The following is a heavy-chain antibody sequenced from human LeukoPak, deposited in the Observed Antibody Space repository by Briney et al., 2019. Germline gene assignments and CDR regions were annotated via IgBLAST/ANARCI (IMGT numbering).Heavy chain of an antibody. Sequence: GGSLRLSCAASGFTFSSYGMHWVRQAPGKGLEWVAVISYDGSNEYYADSVKGRFTISRDNSKNTLYLQMNSLRAEDTAVYYCAKVPTYYYDSSGYYTDYWGQGTLVTVSS. D-gene: IGHD3-22*01. CDR3: AKVPTYYYDSSGYYTDY. CDR1: GFTFSSYG. J-gene: IGHJ4*02. V-gene: IGHV3-30*18. CDR2: ISYDGSNE.